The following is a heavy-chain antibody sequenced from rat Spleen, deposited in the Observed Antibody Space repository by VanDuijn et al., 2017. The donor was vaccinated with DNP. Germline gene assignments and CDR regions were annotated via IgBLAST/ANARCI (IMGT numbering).Heavy chain of an antibody. Sequence: EVQLQESGPGLVKPSQSLSLTCSVSGYSITSNYWGWIRKFPGNKMEYIGHISYSGSTNYNPLLKSRISLSRDTSKNQFFLQLSSLTTEDTATYYCAIQLGVFDYWGQGIMVIVSS. CDR1: GYSITSNY. V-gene: IGHV3-1*01. J-gene: IGHJ2*01. CDR3: AIQLGVFDY. CDR2: ISYSGST. D-gene: IGHD5-1*01.